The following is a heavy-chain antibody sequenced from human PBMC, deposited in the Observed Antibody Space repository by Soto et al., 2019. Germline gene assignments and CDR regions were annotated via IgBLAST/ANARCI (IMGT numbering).Heavy chain of an antibody. CDR3: ARTIFDTENYGMDV. D-gene: IGHD3-3*01. Sequence: GESLKISCKGSGYSFTSYWIGWVRQMPGKGLEWMGRIDPGDSYTSYSPSFQGHVTISADKSISTAYLQWSSLKASDTAMYYCARTIFDTENYGMDVWGQGTTVTVSS. V-gene: IGHV5-10-1*01. CDR2: IDPGDSYT. CDR1: GYSFTSYW. J-gene: IGHJ6*02.